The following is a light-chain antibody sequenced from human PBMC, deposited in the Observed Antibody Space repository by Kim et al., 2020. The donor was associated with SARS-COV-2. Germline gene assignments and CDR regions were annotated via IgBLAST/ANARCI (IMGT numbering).Light chain of an antibody. CDR2: KAS. CDR1: QSISSH. CDR3: QQYNTSPWT. Sequence: DIQMTQSPSTLSASVGDRVTITCRASQSISSHLAWYQQEPGRAPKLLIYKASTLESGVPSRFSGSGSGTEFTLSISSLQPDDFATFYCQQYNTSPWTFGQGTKVDIK. J-gene: IGKJ1*01. V-gene: IGKV1-5*03.